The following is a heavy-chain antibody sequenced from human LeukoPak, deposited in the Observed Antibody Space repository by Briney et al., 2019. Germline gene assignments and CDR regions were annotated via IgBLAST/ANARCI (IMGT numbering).Heavy chain of an antibody. D-gene: IGHD5-24*01. V-gene: IGHV1-69*13. CDR2: IIPIFGTA. J-gene: IGHJ6*02. CDR1: GGTFSSYA. CDR3: ARVALGRRWLQTSYYYGMDV. Sequence: SVKVSCKASGGTFSSYAISWVRQAPGQGLEWMGGIIPIFGTANYAQKFQGRVTITSDESTSTAYMELSSPRSEDTAVYYCARVALGRRWLQTSYYYGMDVWGQGTTVTVSS.